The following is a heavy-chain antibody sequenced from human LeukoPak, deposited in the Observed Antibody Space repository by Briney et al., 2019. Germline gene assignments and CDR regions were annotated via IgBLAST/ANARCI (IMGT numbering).Heavy chain of an antibody. V-gene: IGHV1-46*01. CDR3: ARTLFEGSHRYYFDY. CDR2: INPSGGST. D-gene: IGHD3-9*01. Sequence: ASVTVSCKASGYTFTSYYMHWVRQAPGQGLEWMGIINPSGGSTSYAQKFQGRVTMTRDTSTSTVYMELSSLRSEDTAVYYCARTLFEGSHRYYFDYWGQGTLVTVSS. J-gene: IGHJ4*02. CDR1: GYTFTSYY.